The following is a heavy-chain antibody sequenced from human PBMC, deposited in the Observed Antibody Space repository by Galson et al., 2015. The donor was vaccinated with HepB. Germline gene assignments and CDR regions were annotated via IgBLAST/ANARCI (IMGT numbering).Heavy chain of an antibody. D-gene: IGHD5-18*01. CDR1: GLTFSRNA. J-gene: IGHJ4*02. CDR2: ISGSGAAT. V-gene: IGHV3-23*01. Sequence: SLRLSCAASGLTFSRNAMRWVRQAPGKGLEWVAAISGSGAATYYADSVKGQFTFSRDNSKNTLYQQMNSLRADDTAVYYCAKEDVGRGGYTYGFDYWGQGTLVTVSS. CDR3: AKEDVGRGGYTYGFDY.